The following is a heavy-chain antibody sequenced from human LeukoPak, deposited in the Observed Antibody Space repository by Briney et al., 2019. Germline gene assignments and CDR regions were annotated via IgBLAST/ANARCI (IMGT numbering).Heavy chain of an antibody. Sequence: GGSLRLSCAASGFTFDDYGMSWVRQVPGKGLELVANIKQDGSEKYYVDSVKGRFTISRDNAKNSLYLQMNSLRAEDTAVYYCARDPVAPDAFDIWGQGTMVTVSS. D-gene: IGHD4-23*01. J-gene: IGHJ3*02. CDR2: IKQDGSEK. V-gene: IGHV3-7*01. CDR3: ARDPVAPDAFDI. CDR1: GFTFDDYG.